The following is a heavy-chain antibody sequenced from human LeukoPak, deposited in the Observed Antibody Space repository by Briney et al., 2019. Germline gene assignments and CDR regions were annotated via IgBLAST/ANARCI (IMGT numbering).Heavy chain of an antibody. CDR1: GGSINISDYY. Sequence: SETLSLTCTVSGGSINISDYYWGWIRQPPGKGLEWIGSMHYSGSTYYNPSLKSRVTISVDTPKNQFSLKVTSVTAADTAVYYRARRGTIDSGRPWNWGQGTLVTVSS. V-gene: IGHV4-39*01. CDR3: ARRGTIDSGRPWN. D-gene: IGHD1-26*01. J-gene: IGHJ4*02. CDR2: MHYSGST.